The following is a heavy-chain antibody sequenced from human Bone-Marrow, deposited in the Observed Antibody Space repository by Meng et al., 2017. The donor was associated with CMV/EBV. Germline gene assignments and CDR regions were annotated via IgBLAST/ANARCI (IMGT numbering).Heavy chain of an antibody. CDR3: ARGWGSTSCYSF. D-gene: IGHD2-2*01. J-gene: IGHJ4*02. CDR2: VYFNANT. V-gene: IGHV4-39*07. Sequence: SETLSLTCTVSGGSISSNNYYWGWIRQPPGRGLEWIGSVYFNANTYYSPSLKSRVTLSVDTSKNQLSLKMSSVTAADTAVYYCARGWGSTSCYSFWGQGTGVTGSS. CDR1: GGSISSNNYY.